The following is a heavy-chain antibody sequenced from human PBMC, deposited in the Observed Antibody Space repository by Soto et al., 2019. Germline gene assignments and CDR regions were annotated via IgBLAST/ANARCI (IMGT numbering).Heavy chain of an antibody. D-gene: IGHD1-1*01. Sequence: SETLSLTCTFSGGSVSSSFYYWGWIRQPPGKGLEWIGSIYYTESSTYYKPSLRSRVTISVDTSKNQLSLKLSSVTAADTAVYYCASPDRYGEGNFDYWGQGTLVTVSS. CDR2: IYYTESST. V-gene: IGHV4-39*01. J-gene: IGHJ4*02. CDR1: GGSVSSSFYY. CDR3: ASPDRYGEGNFDY.